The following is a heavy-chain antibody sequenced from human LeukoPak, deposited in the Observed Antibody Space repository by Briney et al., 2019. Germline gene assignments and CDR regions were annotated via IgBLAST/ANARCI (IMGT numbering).Heavy chain of an antibody. D-gene: IGHD3-10*01. CDR2: FDPEDGET. CDR3: ATDGSGSYYNVYYFDY. Sequence: GASVKVSCKVSGYTLTELSMHWARQAPGKGLEWMGGFDPEDGETIYAQKFQGRVTMTEDTSTDTAYMELSSLRSEDTAVYYCATDGSGSYYNVYYFDYWGQGTLVTVSS. V-gene: IGHV1-24*01. J-gene: IGHJ4*02. CDR1: GYTLTELS.